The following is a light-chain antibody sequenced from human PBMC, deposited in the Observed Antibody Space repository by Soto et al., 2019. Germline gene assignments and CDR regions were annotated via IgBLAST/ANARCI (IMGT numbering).Light chain of an antibody. CDR2: DAS. CDR1: QDISNY. CDR3: QHYLNRPIST. V-gene: IGKV1-33*01. Sequence: DIQMTQSPSSLSASVGDRVTITCQASQDISNYLNWYQQQPGKAPKLLIYDASNLETGVPSRFSGSGSWTDFNFPISSLQPEDIATYFCQHYLNRPISTFGPGTRVDLK. J-gene: IGKJ3*01.